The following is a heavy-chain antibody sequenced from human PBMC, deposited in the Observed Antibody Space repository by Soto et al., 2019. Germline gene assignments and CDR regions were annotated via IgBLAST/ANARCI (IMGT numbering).Heavy chain of an antibody. CDR1: GYTFTSYG. J-gene: IGHJ4*02. V-gene: IGHV1-18*01. D-gene: IGHD2-15*01. CDR3: ARWDYLGYCSGGSCASDY. Sequence: ASVKVSCKASGYTFTSYGISWVRQAPGQGLEWMGWISAYNGNTNYAQKLQGRVTMTTDTSTSTAYMELRSLGSDDTAVYYCARWDYLGYCSGGSCASDYWGQGTLVTVSS. CDR2: ISAYNGNT.